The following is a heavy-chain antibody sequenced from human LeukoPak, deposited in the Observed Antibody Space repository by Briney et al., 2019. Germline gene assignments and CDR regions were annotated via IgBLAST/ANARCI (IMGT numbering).Heavy chain of an antibody. CDR3: ARDHYDFWSGYWGLADY. CDR1: GFTFSSYA. D-gene: IGHD3-3*01. Sequence: PGGSLRLSCAASGFTFSSYAMHWVRQAPGKGLEWAAVISYDGSNKYYADSVKGRFTISRDNSKNTLYLQMNSLRAEDTAVYYCARDHYDFWSGYWGLADYWGQGTLVTVSS. V-gene: IGHV3-30*01. CDR2: ISYDGSNK. J-gene: IGHJ4*02.